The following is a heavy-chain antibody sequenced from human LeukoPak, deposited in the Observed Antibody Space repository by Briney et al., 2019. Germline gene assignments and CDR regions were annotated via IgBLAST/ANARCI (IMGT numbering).Heavy chain of an antibody. D-gene: IGHD3-10*01. Sequence: PGGSLRLSCAASGFTFSSYGMSWVRQAPGKGLEWVSAISGSGGSTYYADSVKGRFTISRDNSKNTLYLQMNSLRAEDTAVYYCAKDQESGSGSYYTRWSDYWGQGTLVTVSS. CDR1: GFTFSSYG. J-gene: IGHJ4*02. CDR2: ISGSGGST. CDR3: AKDQESGSGSYYTRWSDY. V-gene: IGHV3-23*01.